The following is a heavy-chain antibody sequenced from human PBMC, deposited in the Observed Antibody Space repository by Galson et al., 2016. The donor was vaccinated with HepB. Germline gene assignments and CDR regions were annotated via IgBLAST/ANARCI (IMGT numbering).Heavy chain of an antibody. Sequence: SETLSLTCTVSGDSISSSHLYWGWIRQPPGKGLEWIGSLFYGGSMYCTPSLLTRLTVSVDTSKNQFSLQLTSVTAADPAVYYCARHGDYGHRRPFEFWGQGIQVTVS. J-gene: IGHJ4*02. V-gene: IGHV4-39*01. CDR2: LFYGGSM. D-gene: IGHD3-16*01. CDR1: GDSISSSHLY. CDR3: ARHGDYGHRRPFEF.